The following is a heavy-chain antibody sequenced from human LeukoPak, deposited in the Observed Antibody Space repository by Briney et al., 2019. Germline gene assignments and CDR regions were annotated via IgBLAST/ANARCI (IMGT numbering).Heavy chain of an antibody. Sequence: PSETLSLTCTVSGGSISSYYWSWIRQPPGKGLEWIGYIYYSGSTNYNPSLKSRVTISVDTSKNQFSLKLSSVTAADTAVYYCARGYYDSSGYYDPDYWGQGTLVTVSS. D-gene: IGHD3-22*01. CDR1: GGSISSYY. V-gene: IGHV4-59*01. CDR3: ARGYYDSSGYYDPDY. J-gene: IGHJ4*02. CDR2: IYYSGST.